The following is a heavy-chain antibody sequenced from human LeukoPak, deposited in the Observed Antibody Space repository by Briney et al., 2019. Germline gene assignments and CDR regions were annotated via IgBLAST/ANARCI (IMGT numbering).Heavy chain of an antibody. CDR3: ARVSYYYGSGSYGGSYYFDY. CDR2: IYTSGST. Sequence: PSETLSLTCTVSGGSISSYYWSWIRQPAGKGLEWIGRIYTSGSTNYNPSLKSRVTMSVDTSKNQFSPKLSSVTAADTAVYYCARVSYYYGSGSYGGSYYFDYWGQGTLVTVSS. D-gene: IGHD3-10*01. V-gene: IGHV4-4*07. J-gene: IGHJ4*02. CDR1: GGSISSYY.